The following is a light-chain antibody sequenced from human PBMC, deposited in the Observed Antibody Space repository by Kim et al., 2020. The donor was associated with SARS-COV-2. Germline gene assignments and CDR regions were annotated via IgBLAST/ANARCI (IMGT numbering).Light chain of an antibody. CDR3: QQAYSFLFT. V-gene: IGKV1-12*02. CDR1: QGISGW. Sequence: ASVGDRVTITCRASQGISGWLAWYQQKPGKAPKLLIYAAYNLQSGVPSRFSGSGSGTDFTITISSLQPEDFATYYCQQAYSFLFTFGPGTKVDIK. J-gene: IGKJ3*01. CDR2: AAY.